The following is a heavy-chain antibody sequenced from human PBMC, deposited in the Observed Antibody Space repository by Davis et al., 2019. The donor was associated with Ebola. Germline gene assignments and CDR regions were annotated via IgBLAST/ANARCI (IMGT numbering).Heavy chain of an antibody. CDR2: IGGTSNVV. J-gene: IGHJ4*02. V-gene: IGHV3-48*02. CDR1: GFTFSAYS. CDR3: ARHDDY. Sequence: PGGSLRPSCPPSGFTFSAYSMIWVRQPPGKGLEWVAYIGGTSNVVDYADSLKGRFTISRDNAKNLLYLQINSLRDEDTAVYYCARHDDYWGQGTLVTVSS.